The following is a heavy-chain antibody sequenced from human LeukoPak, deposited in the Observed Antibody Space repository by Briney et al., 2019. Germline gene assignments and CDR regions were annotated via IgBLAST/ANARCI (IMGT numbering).Heavy chain of an antibody. Sequence: SQALSLTCAISGDSVSSNSAAWDWIRQSPSRGLEWLVRTYYRSKWYNDYAVSVKSRITINPDTSKNQFSLQLNSVTPEDTAVYYCAREDALDLFDGHFDYWGQGTLVTVSS. CDR2: TYYRSKWYN. D-gene: IGHD3-10*02. J-gene: IGHJ4*02. CDR1: GDSVSSNSAA. CDR3: AREDALDLFDGHFDY. V-gene: IGHV6-1*01.